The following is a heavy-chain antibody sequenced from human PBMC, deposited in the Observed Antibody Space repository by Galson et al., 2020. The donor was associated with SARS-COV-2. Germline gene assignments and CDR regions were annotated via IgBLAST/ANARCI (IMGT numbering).Heavy chain of an antibody. CDR1: GFAFSTYA. J-gene: IGHJ4*02. CDR3: AKDYDILTGHI. V-gene: IGHV3-23*01. CDR2: ISARGDST. Sequence: GGSLRLSCAASGFAFSTYALSWVRQAPGRGLEWVSAISARGDSTYYEDSVKGRFTISRDNSKNTLYLQMNSLRAEDTDVYYCAKDYDILTGHIWGKGTLVTVSS. D-gene: IGHD3-9*01.